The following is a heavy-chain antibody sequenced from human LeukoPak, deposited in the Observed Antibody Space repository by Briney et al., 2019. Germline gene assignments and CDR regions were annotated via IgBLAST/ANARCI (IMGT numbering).Heavy chain of an antibody. CDR2: ISYDGSNK. J-gene: IGHJ4*02. V-gene: IGHV3-30*03. Sequence: GGSLRLSCAASGFTFSSYGMHWVRQAPGKGLEWVAVISYDGSNKYYADPVKGRFTISRDNSKNTLYLQMNSLRAEDTAVYYCAAMATIDYWGQGTLVTVSS. CDR1: GFTFSSYG. D-gene: IGHD5-24*01. CDR3: AAMATIDY.